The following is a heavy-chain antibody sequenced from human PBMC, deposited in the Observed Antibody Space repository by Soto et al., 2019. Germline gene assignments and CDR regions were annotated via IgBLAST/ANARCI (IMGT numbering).Heavy chain of an antibody. J-gene: IGHJ4*02. CDR3: ARRGSGSYYDY. D-gene: IGHD1-26*01. CDR1: GFTFRSYD. CDR2: ISGSGGST. V-gene: IGHV3-23*01. Sequence: EVQLLESGGGLVQPGGSLRLSCAASGFTFRSYDMRWVRQAPVKGLEWVSAISGSGGSTYYADSEKGRLTIARDKSKNTLYLQMNSLRAEDTAVYYCARRGSGSYYDYWGQGTLVTVSS.